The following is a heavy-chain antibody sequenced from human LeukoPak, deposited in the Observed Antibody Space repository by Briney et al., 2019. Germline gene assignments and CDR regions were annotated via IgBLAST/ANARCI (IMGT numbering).Heavy chain of an antibody. D-gene: IGHD6-13*01. CDR1: GESISGFY. CDR3: AGDSSSQDY. J-gene: IGHJ4*02. CDR2: IYYSGST. Sequence: SETLSLTCTVSGESISGFYWTWIRQPPGKGLEWIGYIYYSGSTNYNPSLKSRVTISVDTSKNQFSLKLSSVTAADTAVYYCAGDSSSQDYWGQGTLVTVSS. V-gene: IGHV4-59*01.